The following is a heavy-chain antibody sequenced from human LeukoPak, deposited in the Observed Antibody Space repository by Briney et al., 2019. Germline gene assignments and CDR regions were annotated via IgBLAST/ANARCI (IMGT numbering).Heavy chain of an antibody. Sequence: ASETLSLTCTVSGGSISSGGYYWSWIRQHPGKGLEWIGYIYYSGSTYYNPSLKSRVTISVDTSKNQFSLKLSSVTAADTAVYYCARDSSGYYYFDYWGQGTLVTVSS. D-gene: IGHD3-22*01. CDR2: IYYSGST. CDR3: ARDSSGYYYFDY. V-gene: IGHV4-31*03. J-gene: IGHJ4*02. CDR1: GGSISSGGYY.